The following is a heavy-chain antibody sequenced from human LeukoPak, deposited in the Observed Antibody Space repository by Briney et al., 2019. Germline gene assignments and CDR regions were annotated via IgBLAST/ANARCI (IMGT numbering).Heavy chain of an antibody. CDR3: ARDLYYYGSGSYVGLDY. Sequence: PSETLSLTCTVSGGSISSYYWSWIRQPPGKGLEWIGYIYYSGSTNYNPSLKSRVTISVDTSKNQFSLKLSSVTAADTAVYYCARDLYYYGSGSYVGLDYWGQGTLVTVSS. CDR2: IYYSGST. CDR1: GGSISSYY. J-gene: IGHJ4*02. V-gene: IGHV4-59*01. D-gene: IGHD3-10*01.